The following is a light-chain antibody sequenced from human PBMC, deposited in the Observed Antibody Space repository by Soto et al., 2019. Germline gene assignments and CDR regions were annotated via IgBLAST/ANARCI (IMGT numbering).Light chain of an antibody. CDR2: DAS. CDR1: QRVSSN. CDR3: QQYNNWPLT. V-gene: IGKV3-15*01. Sequence: EIVMTQSPATLSVSPGERATLSFRASQRVSSNLAWYQQKPGQAPRLLIYDASTRATDIPARFSGSGSGTEFTLTISSLQAEDSAVYYCQQYNNWPLTFGQGTKVDIK. J-gene: IGKJ1*01.